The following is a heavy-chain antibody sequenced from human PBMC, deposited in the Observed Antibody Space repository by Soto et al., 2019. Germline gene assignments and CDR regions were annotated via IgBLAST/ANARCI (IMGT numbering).Heavy chain of an antibody. V-gene: IGHV4-31*03. D-gene: IGHD5-18*01. J-gene: IGHJ4*02. Sequence: SETLSLTCTVSGGSISSGGYYWILIRQHPGKGLEWIGYIYYSGSTYYNPSLKSRVTISVDTSKNQFSLKLSSVTAADTAVYYCARVRIQLWYIDYWGQGTLVTVSS. CDR3: ARVRIQLWYIDY. CDR2: IYYSGST. CDR1: GGSISSGGYY.